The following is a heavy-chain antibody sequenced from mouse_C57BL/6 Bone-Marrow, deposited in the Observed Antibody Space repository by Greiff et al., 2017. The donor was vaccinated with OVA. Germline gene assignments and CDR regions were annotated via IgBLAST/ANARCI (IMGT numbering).Heavy chain of an antibody. CDR2: IYPSDSET. J-gene: IGHJ3*01. CDR1: GYTFTSYW. Sequence: QVQLQQPGAELVRPGSSVKLSCKASGYTFTSYWVDWVKQRPGQGLEWIGKIYPSDSETHYNQKFKDKATLTVDKSSSTAYMQLSSLDSEDSAVYYCARLYYDYGYWGQGTLVTVSA. D-gene: IGHD2-4*01. V-gene: IGHV1-61*01. CDR3: ARLYYDYGY.